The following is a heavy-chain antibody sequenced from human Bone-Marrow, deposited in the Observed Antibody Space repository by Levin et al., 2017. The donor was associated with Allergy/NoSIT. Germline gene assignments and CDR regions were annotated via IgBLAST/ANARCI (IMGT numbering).Heavy chain of an antibody. CDR2: ISTDGSET. CDR1: GFSFSSSW. V-gene: IGHV3-74*01. D-gene: IGHD2-8*01. J-gene: IGHJ4*02. CDR3: ARVDGVDY. Sequence: PAGGSLRLSCVASGFSFSSSWMHWVRRAPGKGLLWVSRISTDGSETYYADSVKGRFTIYRDNADNTLYLYMNNLRVEDTAEYFCARVDGVDYWGRGVLVTVSS.